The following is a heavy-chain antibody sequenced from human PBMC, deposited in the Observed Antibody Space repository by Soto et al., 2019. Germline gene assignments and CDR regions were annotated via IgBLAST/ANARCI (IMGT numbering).Heavy chain of an antibody. CDR1: GFTFSSYG. J-gene: IGHJ6*03. Sequence: GGSLRLSCEASGFTFSSYGMHWVRQAPGKGLEWVAVISYDGSNKYYADSVKGRFTISRELSKNTLYLQMDSLRAEDTAVYYCAKARLYGSDYMDVWGKGTTVTVSS. CDR3: AKARLYGSDYMDV. CDR2: ISYDGSNK. V-gene: IGHV3-30*18. D-gene: IGHD3-10*01.